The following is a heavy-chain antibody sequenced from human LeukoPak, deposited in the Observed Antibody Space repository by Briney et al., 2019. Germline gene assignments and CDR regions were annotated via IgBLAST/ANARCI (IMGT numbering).Heavy chain of an antibody. CDR2: ISWNSGSI. Sequence: SLRLSCAASGFTFDDYAMHWVRQAPGKGLEWVSGISWNSGSIGYADSVKGRFTISRDNAKNSLYLQMNSLRAEDTALYYCAKGYGSGTINWFDPWGQGTLVTASS. V-gene: IGHV3-9*01. J-gene: IGHJ5*02. CDR3: AKGYGSGTINWFDP. CDR1: GFTFDDYA. D-gene: IGHD3-10*01.